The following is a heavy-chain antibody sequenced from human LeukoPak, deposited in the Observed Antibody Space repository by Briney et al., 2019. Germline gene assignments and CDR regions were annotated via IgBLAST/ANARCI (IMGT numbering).Heavy chain of an antibody. CDR1: GYTFTGYY. CDR2: ISAYNGNT. V-gene: IGHV1-18*04. CDR3: ARDLGTTGFDY. Sequence: ASVKVSCMASGYTFTGYYMHWVRQAPGQGLEWMGWISAYNGNTNYAQKLQGRVTMTTDTSTSTAYMELRSLRSDDTAVYYCARDLGTTGFDYWGQGTLVTVSS. D-gene: IGHD1-1*01. J-gene: IGHJ4*02.